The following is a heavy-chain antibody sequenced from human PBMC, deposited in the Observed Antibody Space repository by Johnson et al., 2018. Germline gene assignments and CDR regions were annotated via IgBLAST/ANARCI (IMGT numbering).Heavy chain of an antibody. Sequence: VQLLESGGGVVQPGRSLRLSCAASGFTFNSYAMHWVRQAPGKGLEGVAVPSDDGTDKDYADSVKGRFTISRDNSENTLYLQMNSLRAEDTAVYYCATEPCGGDCYLEYLHHWGQGTLVTVSS. J-gene: IGHJ1*01. CDR3: ATEPCGGDCYLEYLHH. CDR1: GFTFNSYA. V-gene: IGHV3-30*04. CDR2: PSDDGTDK. D-gene: IGHD2-21*02.